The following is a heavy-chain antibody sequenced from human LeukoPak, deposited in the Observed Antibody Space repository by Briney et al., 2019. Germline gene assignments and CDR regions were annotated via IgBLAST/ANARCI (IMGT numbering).Heavy chain of an antibody. V-gene: IGHV3-21*01. J-gene: IGHJ4*02. CDR1: GFTFSSYS. CDR2: ISSSSSYI. CDR3: ARDLHPSTPYYFDY. Sequence: GSLRLSCAASGFTFSSYSMNWVRQAPGKGLEWVSSISSSSSYIYYADSVKGRFTISRDNAKNSLYLQMNSLRAEDTAVYYCARDLHPSTPYYFDYWGQGTLVTVSS.